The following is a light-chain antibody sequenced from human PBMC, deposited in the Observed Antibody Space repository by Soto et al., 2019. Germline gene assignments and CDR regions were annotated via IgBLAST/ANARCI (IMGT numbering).Light chain of an antibody. Sequence: DIQMTQSPSSLSASVGDRVTLTCRASQSIANHLNWYQHRPGKAPEIVIYDTSNLQSGVPSRFRGSGSGTDFFLTINSLQPEDVATYYCQQGYGSPLTFCGGTKVE. V-gene: IGKV1-39*01. CDR2: DTS. J-gene: IGKJ4*01. CDR1: QSIANH. CDR3: QQGYGSPLT.